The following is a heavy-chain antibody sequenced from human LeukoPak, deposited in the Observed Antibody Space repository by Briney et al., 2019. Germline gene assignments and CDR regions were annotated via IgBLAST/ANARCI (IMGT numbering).Heavy chain of an antibody. J-gene: IGHJ5*02. V-gene: IGHV3-21*01. Sequence: GGSPRLSCAASGFTFSSYSMNWVRQAPGKWLEWVSSISSSSSYIYYADSVKGRFTISRDNAENSLYLQMNSLRAEDTAVYYCARVYYDSSGYYPWGQGTLVTVSS. CDR2: ISSSSSYI. D-gene: IGHD3-22*01. CDR1: GFTFSSYS. CDR3: ARVYYDSSGYYP.